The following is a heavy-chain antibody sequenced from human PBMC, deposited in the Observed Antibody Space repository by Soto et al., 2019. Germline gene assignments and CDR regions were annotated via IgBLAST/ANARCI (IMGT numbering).Heavy chain of an antibody. CDR3: GRQHYYDSSGYYTWN. Sequence: SETLSLTCTVSGGSISSYYWGWIRQPPGKGLEWIATVHYSGSTYYTPSLKSRVTISADTSNNQFSLRLNSVTAADTAVYYCGRQHYYDSSGYYTWNWGQGTLVTVSS. D-gene: IGHD3-22*01. J-gene: IGHJ4*02. CDR2: VHYSGST. CDR1: GGSISSYY. V-gene: IGHV4-39*01.